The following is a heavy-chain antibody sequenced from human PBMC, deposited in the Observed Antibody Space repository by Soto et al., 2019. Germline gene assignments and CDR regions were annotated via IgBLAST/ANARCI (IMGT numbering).Heavy chain of an antibody. J-gene: IGHJ6*02. V-gene: IGHV1-69*06. Sequence: QVQLVQSGAEVRKPGSSVKVSCKASGGTFSSYAISWVRQAPGQGLEWMGGIIPIFGTANYAQKFQGRVTITADKSTSTAYMELSSLRSEYTAVYYRATWGSSGEGTYYSYGMDVWGQGTTVTVSS. CDR2: IIPIFGTA. D-gene: IGHD6-19*01. CDR1: GGTFSSYA. CDR3: ATWGSSGEGTYYSYGMDV.